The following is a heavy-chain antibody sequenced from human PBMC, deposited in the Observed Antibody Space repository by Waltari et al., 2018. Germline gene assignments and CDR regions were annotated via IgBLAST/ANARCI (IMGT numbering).Heavy chain of an antibody. CDR3: ARDESRDAFDI. Sequence: QVQLVESGGGVVQPGRSLRLSCAASGFTFSSYAMHWVRQAPGKGLEWVAVISYDGSNKYYADSVKGRFTISRDNSKNTLYLQMNSLRAEDTVVYYCARDESRDAFDIWGQGTMVTVSS. CDR1: GFTFSSYA. V-gene: IGHV3-30-3*01. J-gene: IGHJ3*02. CDR2: ISYDGSNK.